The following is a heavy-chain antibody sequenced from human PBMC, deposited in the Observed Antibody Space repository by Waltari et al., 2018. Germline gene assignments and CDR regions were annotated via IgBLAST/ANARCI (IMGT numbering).Heavy chain of an antibody. Sequence: QVQLVESGGGVVQPGRSLRLSCAASGFMFSSYGMHWVRQAPGKGLEWLAVIPYDGSYKFYADSVKGRFTISRDNSKNTLDLQMNSLRVEDTAVYYCARDDSAPGNNFDIWGQGTMVTVS. CDR2: IPYDGSYK. CDR1: GFMFSSYG. D-gene: IGHD2-21*01. V-gene: IGHV3-33*01. CDR3: ARDDSAPGNNFDI. J-gene: IGHJ3*02.